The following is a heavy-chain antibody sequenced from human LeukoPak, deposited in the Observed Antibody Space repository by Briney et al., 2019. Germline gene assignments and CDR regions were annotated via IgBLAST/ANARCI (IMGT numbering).Heavy chain of an antibody. CDR1: GASISSYY. Sequence: SETLSLTCTVSGASISSYYWSWIRQPPGKGLEWIGYFSYIESTNYNPSLRSRVTISVDTSKNQFSLKLSSVTAADTAVYYCARGRAQLWFQENTRSLMYFDYWGQGTLVTVSS. D-gene: IGHD5-18*01. V-gene: IGHV4-59*08. J-gene: IGHJ4*02. CDR3: ARGRAQLWFQENTRSLMYFDY. CDR2: FSYIEST.